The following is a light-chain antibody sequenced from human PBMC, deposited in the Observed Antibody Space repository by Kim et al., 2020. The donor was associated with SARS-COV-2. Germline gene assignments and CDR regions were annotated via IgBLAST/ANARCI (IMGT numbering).Light chain of an antibody. Sequence: SASVGDRVTITCRASQGISRSLAWYQQKLGEPPKLLIVQASSLESGVPSRYSGSGSGTEFALTISSLQADDCATYYCQQCGSYWTFGQGTKVDIK. CDR1: QGISRS. CDR3: QQCGSYWT. CDR2: QAS. V-gene: IGKV1-5*03. J-gene: IGKJ1*01.